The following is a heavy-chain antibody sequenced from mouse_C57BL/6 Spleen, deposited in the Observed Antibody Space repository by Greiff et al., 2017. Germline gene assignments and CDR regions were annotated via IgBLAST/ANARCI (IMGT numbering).Heavy chain of an antibody. CDR2: IDPSDSYT. Sequence: QVQLQQPGAELVRPGTSVKLSCKASGYTFTSYWMHWVKQRPGQGLEWIGVIDPSDSYTPYNQQLTGKATLTVDTSSSTAYMQLSSLTSEDSAVYYGASSYDYGDAMDYWGQGTSVTVSS. V-gene: IGHV1-59*01. J-gene: IGHJ4*01. D-gene: IGHD2-4*01. CDR3: ASSYDYGDAMDY. CDR1: GYTFTSYW.